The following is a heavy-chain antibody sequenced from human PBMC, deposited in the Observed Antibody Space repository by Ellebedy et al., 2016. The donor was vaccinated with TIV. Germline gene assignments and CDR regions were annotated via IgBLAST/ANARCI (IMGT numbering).Heavy chain of an antibody. J-gene: IGHJ6*02. CDR2: IWYVGSHK. V-gene: IGHV3-33*01. CDR1: GFTFSSYG. CDR3: AREKMVYAIQVYHYYYGMEV. D-gene: IGHD2-8*01. Sequence: PGGSLRLSCAASGFTFSSYGMYWVRQAPGKGLEWVAVIWYVGSHKNYAESVKGRFTISRDNSENTLYLQMNSLRAEDTAVYYCAREKMVYAIQVYHYYYGMEVWGLGTTVTVSS.